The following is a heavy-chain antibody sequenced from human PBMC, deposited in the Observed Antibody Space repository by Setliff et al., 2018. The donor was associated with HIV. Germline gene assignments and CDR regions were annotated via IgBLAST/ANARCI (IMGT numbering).Heavy chain of an antibody. J-gene: IGHJ4*02. Sequence: PSETLSLTCGVSGYSISSGYYWGWIRQPPGKGLEWIGSISHSGSTYYNPSLKSRVTISLDTSKNQFSLKLSSVTAADTAVYYCARNRGRFGEGYWGQGTLVTVSS. CDR2: ISHSGST. CDR1: GYSISSGYY. CDR3: ARNRGRFGEGY. V-gene: IGHV4-38-2*01. D-gene: IGHD3-10*01.